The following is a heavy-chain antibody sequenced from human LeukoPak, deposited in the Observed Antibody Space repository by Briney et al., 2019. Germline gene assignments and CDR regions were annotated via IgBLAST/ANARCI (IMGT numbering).Heavy chain of an antibody. D-gene: IGHD4-17*01. V-gene: IGHV1-69*01. J-gene: IGHJ3*02. CDR3: ASVTTVTTKGHGAFDI. CDR1: GGTFTSSA. CDR2: IIPIFGTP. Sequence: SVKVSCEASGGTFTSSAISWVRQAPGQGLEWMGGIIPIFGTPNYAQNFQGRVTITADESTSTAYMELSSLRSEDTAMYYCASVTTVTTKGHGAFDIWGRGTMVTVSS.